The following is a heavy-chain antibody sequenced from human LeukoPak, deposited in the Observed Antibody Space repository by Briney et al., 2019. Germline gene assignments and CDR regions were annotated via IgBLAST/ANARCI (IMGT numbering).Heavy chain of an antibody. D-gene: IGHD4-23*01. CDR1: GFTFSSYW. CDR2: INQDGSEK. J-gene: IGHJ4*02. V-gene: IGHV3-7*01. Sequence: GGSLRLSCADSGFTFSSYWISWVRQAPGKGLEWVANINQDGSEKYYVDSVRGRFTISRDNAKNSLYLQMNSLRAEDTAVYYCAISSPVATVGYWGQGALVTVSS. CDR3: AISSPVATVGY.